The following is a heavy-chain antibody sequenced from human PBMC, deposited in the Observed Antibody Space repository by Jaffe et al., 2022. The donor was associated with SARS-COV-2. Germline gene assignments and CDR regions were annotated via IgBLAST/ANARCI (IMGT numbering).Heavy chain of an antibody. J-gene: IGHJ3*01. CDR1: GFTFSSYW. CDR3: VSYNSSPYAFDV. D-gene: IGHD6-13*01. V-gene: IGHV3-7*01. CDR2: ISQDGNEK. Sequence: EVQLVESGGGLVQPGGSLRLSCAASGFTFSSYWMNWVRQAPGKGLEWVAHISQDGNEKYYVDSVKGRFTISRDNAKNSLYLQMNSLRAEDTAVYYCVSYNSSPYAFDVWGQGTMVTVSS.